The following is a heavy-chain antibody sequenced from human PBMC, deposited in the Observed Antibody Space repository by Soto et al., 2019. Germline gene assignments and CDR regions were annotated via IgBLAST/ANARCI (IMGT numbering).Heavy chain of an antibody. CDR3: ARYDFDLAGYFYGMDV. D-gene: IGHD3-3*01. V-gene: IGHV1-2*02. CDR2: INPNSGGT. CDR1: GYTFTGYY. J-gene: IGHJ6*02. Sequence: ASVKVSCKASGYTFTGYYMHWVRQAPGQGLEWMGWINPNSGGTNCAQKFQGRVTMTRDTSISTAYMELSRLRSDDTAVYYCARYDFDLAGYFYGMDVWGQGTTVTVSS.